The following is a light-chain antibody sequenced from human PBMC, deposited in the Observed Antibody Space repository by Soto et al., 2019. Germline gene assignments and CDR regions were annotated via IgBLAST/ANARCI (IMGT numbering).Light chain of an antibody. CDR2: GSF. Sequence: EVVLTQSPGTLSLSPGERATLSCRASQSVTNKYLAWYQQKPGQAPRLLIFGSFDRATGIPDRFSGSGFGTDFTLTISRLEPEDFAGYYCQQYGSSPPYTFGQGTKLEI. CDR3: QQYGSSPPYT. V-gene: IGKV3-20*01. J-gene: IGKJ2*01. CDR1: QSVTNKY.